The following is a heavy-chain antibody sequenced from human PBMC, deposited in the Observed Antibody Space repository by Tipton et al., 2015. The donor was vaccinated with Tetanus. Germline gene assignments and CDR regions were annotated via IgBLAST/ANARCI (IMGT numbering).Heavy chain of an antibody. V-gene: IGHV3-64*01. CDR1: GFTFTRYP. CDR2: ILGDDSST. J-gene: IGHJ4*02. D-gene: IGHD6-19*01. CDR3: AREYSSGWSVFDY. Sequence: SLRLSCAASGFTFTRYPMHWVRQAPGKGLEYVASILGDDSSTLYASSMKGRFTITRDNSKNTLYLQMDSLRGEDMAVYYCAREYSSGWSVFDYWGQGTLVTVSS.